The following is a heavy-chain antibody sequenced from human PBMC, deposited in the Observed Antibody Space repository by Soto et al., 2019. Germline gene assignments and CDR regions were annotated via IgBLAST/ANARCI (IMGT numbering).Heavy chain of an antibody. J-gene: IGHJ4*02. CDR1: GGSFSGYD. V-gene: IGHV4-34*01. CDR3: ARGTWGSYRPIPYYFDY. Sequence: SWTLSLTCAVYGGSFSGYDGGGIRQPPGKGLEWIGEINHSGSTNYNPSLKSRVTISVDTSKNQFSLKLSSVTAADTAVYYCARGTWGSYRPIPYYFDYWGQGTLVTVSS. D-gene: IGHD3-16*02. CDR2: INHSGST.